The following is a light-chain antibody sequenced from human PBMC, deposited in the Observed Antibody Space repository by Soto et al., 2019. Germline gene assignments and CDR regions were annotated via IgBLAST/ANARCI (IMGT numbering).Light chain of an antibody. V-gene: IGKV3-15*01. CDR1: QSVSSS. CDR3: QQYNNWPPTT. Sequence: EIVLTQSPGTLSLSPGAGATLSCRASQSVSSSQLAWYQQKPGQAPRLLFYLAPTRAPGIPARFSAGGSGTEFTLTISSLQSDDFAVYYCQQYNNWPPTTFGQGTRLEIK. CDR2: LAP. J-gene: IGKJ5*01.